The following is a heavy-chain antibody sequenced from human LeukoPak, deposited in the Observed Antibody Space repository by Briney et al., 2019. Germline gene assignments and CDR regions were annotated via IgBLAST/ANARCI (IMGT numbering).Heavy chain of an antibody. Sequence: GRSLRLSWAASGCTFSDHYMDWVRKAPGKGQEWVGRTRNKANSYTTEYSASVKGRFTISRDDSKNSLYLQMNSLKTEDTAVYYCASLYGSGKRWVDPWGQGTLVTVSS. CDR3: ASLYGSGKRWVDP. V-gene: IGHV3-72*01. CDR2: TRNKANSYTT. CDR1: GCTFSDHY. J-gene: IGHJ5*02. D-gene: IGHD3-10*01.